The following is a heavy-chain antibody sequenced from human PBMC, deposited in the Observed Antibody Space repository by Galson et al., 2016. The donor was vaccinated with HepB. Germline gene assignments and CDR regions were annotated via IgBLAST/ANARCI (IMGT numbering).Heavy chain of an antibody. CDR1: GFNFINSV. J-gene: IGHJ3*01. D-gene: IGHD3-16*01. V-gene: IGHV3-73*01. CDR3: AARFGHGTEQSES. Sequence: SLRLSCAASGFNFINSVIHWVRQASGKGLEWVGRSRTKYSNYATEYDDSVKGRFTIFREVSQNTTFLQMNSLRIEDTAVYFCAARFGHGTEQSESWGQGTKVIVTS. CDR2: SRTKYSNYAT.